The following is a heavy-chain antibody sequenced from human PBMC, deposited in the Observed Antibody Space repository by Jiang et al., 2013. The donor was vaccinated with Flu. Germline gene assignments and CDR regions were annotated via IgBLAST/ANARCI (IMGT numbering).Heavy chain of an antibody. CDR3: ARGGYGSGIRNWFDP. V-gene: IGHV7-4-1*01. CDR1: GYTFTSYA. Sequence: QSGSELKKPGASVKVSCKASGYTFTSYAMNWVRQAPGQGLEWMGWINTNTGNPTYAQGFTGRFVFSLDTSVSTAYPQICSLKAEDTAVYYCARGGYGSGIRNWFDPWGQGTLVTVSS. D-gene: IGHD3-10*01. J-gene: IGHJ5*02. CDR2: INTNTGNP.